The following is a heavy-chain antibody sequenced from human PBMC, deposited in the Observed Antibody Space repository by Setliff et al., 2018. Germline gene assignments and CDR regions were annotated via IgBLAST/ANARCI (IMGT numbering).Heavy chain of an antibody. CDR3: ARMSGFLYIDV. D-gene: IGHD3-3*01. Sequence: KASETLSLTCAVSGGSISNTFYYWTWIRQPAGKGLEWIGQIYTSWSTNYNPSLKSRVTISVDTSKNQFSLQLSSVTAADTAVYYCARMSGFLYIDVWGKGTTVTVS. CDR2: IYTSWST. V-gene: IGHV4-61*09. CDR1: GGSISNTFYY. J-gene: IGHJ6*04.